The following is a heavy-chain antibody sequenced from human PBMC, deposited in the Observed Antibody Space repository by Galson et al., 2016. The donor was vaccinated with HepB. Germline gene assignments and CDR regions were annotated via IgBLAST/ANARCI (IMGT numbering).Heavy chain of an antibody. D-gene: IGHD1/OR15-1a*01. CDR1: GTSISSYY. V-gene: IGHV4-59*08. Sequence: SETLSLTCTVSGTSISSYYWSWIRQPPGKGLEWIGYIFYSGSTNYNPSLGSRLTMSVDTSKNQVSLKLSSVTAADTAVYYCARLPWRRTRTTRPGRFDSWGQGTLVTVSS. CDR2: IFYSGST. CDR3: ARLPWRRTRTTRPGRFDS. J-gene: IGHJ5*01.